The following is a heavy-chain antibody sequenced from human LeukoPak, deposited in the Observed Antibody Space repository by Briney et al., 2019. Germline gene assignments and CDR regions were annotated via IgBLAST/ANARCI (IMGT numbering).Heavy chain of an antibody. Sequence: SVKVSCKASRGTFGSYTINWVRQAPGQGLEWTGGITPILRTAKYAQKFQGRVTITADESRSTVYMELSSLRSDDSAVYYCARELDYGYNWLDPWGQGTLVTVSS. CDR2: ITPILRTA. V-gene: IGHV1-69*13. J-gene: IGHJ5*02. CDR3: ARELDYGYNWLDP. D-gene: IGHD4-17*01. CDR1: RGTFGSYT.